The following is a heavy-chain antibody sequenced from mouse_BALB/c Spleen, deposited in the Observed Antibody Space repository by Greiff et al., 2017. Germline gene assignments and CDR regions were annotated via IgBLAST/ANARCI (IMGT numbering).Heavy chain of an antibody. CDR3: ARCYYDYSYYFDY. Sequence: VQLQQSGAELARPGASVKLSCKASGYTFTSYWMQWVKQRPGQGLEWIGYINPSSGYTNYNQKFKDKATLTADKSSSTAYMQLSSLTSEDSAVYYCARCYYDYSYYFDYWGQGTTLTVSS. CDR1: GYTFTSYW. V-gene: IGHV1-4*01. D-gene: IGHD2-4*01. CDR2: INPSSGYT. J-gene: IGHJ2*01.